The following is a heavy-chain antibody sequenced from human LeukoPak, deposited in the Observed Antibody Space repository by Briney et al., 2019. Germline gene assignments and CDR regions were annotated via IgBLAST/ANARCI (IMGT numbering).Heavy chain of an antibody. CDR3: ARGIWSRTVSSYYFDY. Sequence: ASVKVPCKASGFTFTNYAMQWVRQAPGQRLEWMGWINAGNGHTRYSQRFQGRVTITRDTSATTVYMEVTSLRSEDTAVYYCARGIWSRTVSSYYFDYWGQGTLVTVSS. D-gene: IGHD3-3*01. CDR1: GFTFTNYA. V-gene: IGHV1-3*01. CDR2: INAGNGHT. J-gene: IGHJ4*02.